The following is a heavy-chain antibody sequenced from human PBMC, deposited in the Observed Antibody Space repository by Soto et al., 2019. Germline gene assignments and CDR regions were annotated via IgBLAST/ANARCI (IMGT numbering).Heavy chain of an antibody. V-gene: IGHV3-74*01. CDR1: GFTFSTYW. J-gene: IGHJ3*02. Sequence: VGSLRLSCAASGFTFSTYWMHWVRQAPGKGLMWVSRIKSDGSSTTYADSVKGRFTISRDNAKNTLYLQMSSPRAEDTAVYYCAREGLDTAGFFDIWGQGTMVTVSS. D-gene: IGHD6-13*01. CDR2: IKSDGSST. CDR3: AREGLDTAGFFDI.